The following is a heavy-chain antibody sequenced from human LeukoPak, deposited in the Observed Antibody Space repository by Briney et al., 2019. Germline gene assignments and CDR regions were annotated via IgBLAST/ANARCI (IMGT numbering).Heavy chain of an antibody. V-gene: IGHV4-39*01. D-gene: IGHD3-22*01. CDR1: GGSISNDGHY. CDR2: IYYSGST. CDR3: ARQIYYDNSGRYYMDV. Sequence: PSETLSLTCTVSGGSISNDGHYWGWIRQPPGKDLEWIAIIYYSGSTYYNPSLKSRVTISVDTSKSQFSLKVSAVTAADTAVYYCARQIYYDNSGRYYMDVWGKGTTVTVSS. J-gene: IGHJ6*03.